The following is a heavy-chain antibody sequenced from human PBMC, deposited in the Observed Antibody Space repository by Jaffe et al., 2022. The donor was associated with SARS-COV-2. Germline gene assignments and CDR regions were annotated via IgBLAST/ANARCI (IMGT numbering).Heavy chain of an antibody. CDR1: GYTFTSYD. V-gene: IGHV1-8*01. Sequence: QVQLVQSGAEVKKPGASVKVSCKASGYTFTSYDINWVRQATGQGLEWMGWMNPNSGNTGYAQKFQGRVTMTRNTSISTAYMELSSLRSEDTAVYYCARRVRGRYCSGGSCLVFDIWGQGTMVTVSS. J-gene: IGHJ3*02. D-gene: IGHD2-15*01. CDR3: ARRVRGRYCSGGSCLVFDI. CDR2: MNPNSGNT.